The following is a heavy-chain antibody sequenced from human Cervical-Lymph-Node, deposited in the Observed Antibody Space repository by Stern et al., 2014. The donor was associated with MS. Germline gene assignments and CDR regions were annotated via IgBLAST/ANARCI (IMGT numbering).Heavy chain of an antibody. V-gene: IGHV5-51*01. CDR1: GFKFSIYW. D-gene: IGHD1-14*01. J-gene: IGHJ4*02. CDR2: IYPGDSET. CDR3: ARQTTAWASDV. Sequence: EVQLVESGAELIRPGESLKISCKGSGFKFSIYWIAWVRQMPGQGLEWMGIIYPGDSETRYSQSFQGQVTMSADKSTSTAYLQWSSLNASDTAMYFCARQTTAWASDVWGQGTLVTVSS.